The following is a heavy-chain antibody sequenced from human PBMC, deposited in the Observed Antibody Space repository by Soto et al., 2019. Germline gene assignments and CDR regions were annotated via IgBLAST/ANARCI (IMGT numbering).Heavy chain of an antibody. Sequence: SETLSLTCTVSGGSISSSSYYWGWIRQPPGKGLEWIGSIYYSGSTYYNPSLKSRVTISVDTSKNQFSLKLSSVTAADTAVYYCARHSRIAGAGTNGGWFDPWGQGTLVTVSS. V-gene: IGHV4-39*01. CDR2: IYYSGST. CDR3: ARHSRIAGAGTNGGWFDP. J-gene: IGHJ5*02. D-gene: IGHD6-19*01. CDR1: GGSISSSSYY.